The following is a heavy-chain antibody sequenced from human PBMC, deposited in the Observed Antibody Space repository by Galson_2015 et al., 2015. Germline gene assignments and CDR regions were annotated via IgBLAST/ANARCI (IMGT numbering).Heavy chain of an antibody. V-gene: IGHV3-23*01. CDR1: GFTFSSYA. CDR2: INRSGGTT. Sequence: SLRLSCAASGFTFSSYAMRWVRQAPGKGLEWVSAINRSGGTTYFADKVKGRFTISRDDSNSTLYLQMNSLRVEDTAVYYCAKGEEAGAGYWFDYWGQGTPVTVSS. CDR3: AKGEEAGAGYWFDY. J-gene: IGHJ4*02. D-gene: IGHD6-19*01.